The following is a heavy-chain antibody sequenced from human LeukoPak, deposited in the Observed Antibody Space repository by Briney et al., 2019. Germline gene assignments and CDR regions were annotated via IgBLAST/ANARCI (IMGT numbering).Heavy chain of an antibody. J-gene: IGHJ4*02. CDR1: AASISNYY. CDR3: ARWYSGSYRIDY. CDR2: IYYSGST. D-gene: IGHD1-26*01. V-gene: IGHV4-59*06. Sequence: SETLSLTCAVSAASISNYYWSWIRQAPGKGLEWIGYIYYSGSTYYNPSLKSRVTISVDTSKNQFSLKLSSVTAADTAVYYCARWYSGSYRIDYWGQGTLVTVSS.